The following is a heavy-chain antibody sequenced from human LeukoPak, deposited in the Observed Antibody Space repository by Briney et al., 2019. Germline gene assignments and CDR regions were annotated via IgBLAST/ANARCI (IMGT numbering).Heavy chain of an antibody. CDR3: ARHGTSGTNLNWFDP. Sequence: PSETLSLTCTVSGGSISSFYWSWIRQPPGKGLEWIGYIYYSGSTNYNPSLKSRVAISVDTSKNQFSLKLSSVTAADTAVYYCARHGTSGTNLNWFDPWGQGTLVTVSS. J-gene: IGHJ5*02. CDR1: GGSISSFY. V-gene: IGHV4-59*01. D-gene: IGHD1-1*01. CDR2: IYYSGST.